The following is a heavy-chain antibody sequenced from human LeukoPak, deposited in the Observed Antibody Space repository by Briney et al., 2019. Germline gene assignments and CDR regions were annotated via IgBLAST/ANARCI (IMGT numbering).Heavy chain of an antibody. CDR2: IYYSGST. V-gene: IGHV4-59*01. D-gene: IGHD4-17*01. CDR3: AREKRSTVTTWDGSDAFDI. J-gene: IGHJ3*02. Sequence: SETLSLTCTVSGGSISSYYWSWIRQPPGKGLERIGYIYYSGSTNYNPSLKSRVTISVDTSKNQFSLKLSSVTAADTAVYYCAREKRSTVTTWDGSDAFDIWGQGTMVTVSS. CDR1: GGSISSYY.